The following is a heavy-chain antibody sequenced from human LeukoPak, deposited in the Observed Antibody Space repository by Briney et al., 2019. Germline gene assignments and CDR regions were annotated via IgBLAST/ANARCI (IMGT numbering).Heavy chain of an antibody. D-gene: IGHD1-1*01. CDR1: GFTLDDYG. Sequence: GGSLRLSCAASGFTLDDYGMSWVRQAPGKGLEWVSGINWNGGSTGYADSVKGRFTISRDNAKNSLYLQMNSLRAEDTALYYCARDINEGLRTGTDYFDYWGQGTLVTVSS. J-gene: IGHJ4*02. CDR2: INWNGGST. CDR3: ARDINEGLRTGTDYFDY. V-gene: IGHV3-20*04.